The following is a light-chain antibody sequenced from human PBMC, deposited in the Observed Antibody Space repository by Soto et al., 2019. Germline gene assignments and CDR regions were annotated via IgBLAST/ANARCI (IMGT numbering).Light chain of an antibody. J-gene: IGKJ1*01. V-gene: IGKV1-9*01. Sequence: IQLTQSPSSLSASVGDRVTITCRASQGISSYLAWYQQKPGKAPKLLIYAASTLQRGVPSRFSGSGSGTEFTLTISSLQPDDFATYYCQQYNGHSTWTFGQGTKVDIK. CDR3: QQYNGHSTWT. CDR1: QGISSY. CDR2: AAS.